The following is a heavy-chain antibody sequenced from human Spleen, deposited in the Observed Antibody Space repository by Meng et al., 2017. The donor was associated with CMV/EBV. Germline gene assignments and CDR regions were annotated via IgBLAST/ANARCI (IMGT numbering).Heavy chain of an antibody. J-gene: IGHJ4*02. CDR3: AREVVPAAKLDY. Sequence: VHFQDSAPGQVKPHEPPSFTGRAVGRSIRSGDYYWGWIRQPPGKGLEWIGYIHFSGSAYYNPSLKSRVTISVDTSKNQFSLKLSSVTAADTAVYYCAREVVPAAKLDYWGQGTLVTVSS. D-gene: IGHD2-2*01. CDR1: GRSIRSGDYY. CDR2: IHFSGSA. V-gene: IGHV4-30-4*08.